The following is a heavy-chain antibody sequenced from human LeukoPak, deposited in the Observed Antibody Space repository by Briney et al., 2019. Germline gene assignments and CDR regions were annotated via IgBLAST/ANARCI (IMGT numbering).Heavy chain of an antibody. V-gene: IGHV3-33*01. D-gene: IGHD5-24*01. J-gene: IGHJ1*01. CDR2: IWYDGSNK. CDR3: ARDLDDYNGLPPFFQH. CDR1: GFTFSSYG. Sequence: AGGSLRLSCAASGFTFSSYGMHWVRQAPGKGLEWVAVIWYDGSNKYYADSVKGRFTISRDNSKNTLYLQMNSLRAEDTAVYYCARDLDDYNGLPPFFQHWGQGTLVTVSS.